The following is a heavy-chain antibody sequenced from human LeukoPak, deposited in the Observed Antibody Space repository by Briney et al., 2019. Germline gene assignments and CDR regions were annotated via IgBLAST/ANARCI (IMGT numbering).Heavy chain of an antibody. V-gene: IGHV3-23*01. J-gene: IGHJ4*02. D-gene: IGHD1-14*01. CDR1: GFTFSSYA. Sequence: GGSLRLSCAASGFTFSSYAMSWVRQAPGKGLEWVSAISGSGGSTYYADSVKGRFTISRDNSKNTLYLQMNSLRAEDTAVYYCAKDFFQTHKPQPLRWGQGTLVTVSS. CDR2: ISGSGGST. CDR3: AKDFFQTHKPQPLR.